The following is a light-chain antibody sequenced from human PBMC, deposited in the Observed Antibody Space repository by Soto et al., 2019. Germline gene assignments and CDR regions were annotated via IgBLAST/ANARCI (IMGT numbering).Light chain of an antibody. Sequence: QSVPIQPSSASGTPGQRVIISCSGSRSNIGTNTVNWYQHLPETAPKLLIYSNNQRPSGVPDRFSGSKSGTSASLAISGLQPEDVADYYCAAWDESLNGPIFGGGTKLTVL. J-gene: IGLJ2*01. CDR1: RSNIGTNT. CDR2: SNN. V-gene: IGLV1-44*01. CDR3: AAWDESLNGPI.